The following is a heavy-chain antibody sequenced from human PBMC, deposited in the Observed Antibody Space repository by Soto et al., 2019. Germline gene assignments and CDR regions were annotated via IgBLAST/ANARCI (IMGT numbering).Heavy chain of an antibody. Sequence: SETLSLTCAVYGGSFSGYYWSWIRQSPGKGLEWNGEINHTGSTNCNPSLKSRATISVDTSKNQFSLKLNSVTAADTAVYYCAREEGYGSGSYYPFDYWGQGTLLTVSS. CDR1: GGSFSGYY. CDR2: INHTGST. D-gene: IGHD3-10*01. CDR3: AREEGYGSGSYYPFDY. V-gene: IGHV4-34*01. J-gene: IGHJ4*02.